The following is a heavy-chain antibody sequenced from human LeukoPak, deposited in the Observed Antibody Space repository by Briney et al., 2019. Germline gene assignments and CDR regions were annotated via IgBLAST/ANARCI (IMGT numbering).Heavy chain of an antibody. D-gene: IGHD3-22*01. CDR2: ISSSSSYI. Sequence: GGSLRLSCAASGFTFSSYSMNWVRQAPGKGLEWVSSISSSSSYIYYADSVKGRFTISRDNAKNSLYLQMNSLRAEDTAVYYCARDGNYYDSSGYFLRPDYWGQGTLVTVSS. V-gene: IGHV3-21*01. J-gene: IGHJ4*02. CDR1: GFTFSSYS. CDR3: ARDGNYYDSSGYFLRPDY.